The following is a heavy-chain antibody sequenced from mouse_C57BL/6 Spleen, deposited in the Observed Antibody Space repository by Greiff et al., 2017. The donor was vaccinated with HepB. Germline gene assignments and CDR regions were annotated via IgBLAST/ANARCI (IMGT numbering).Heavy chain of an antibody. Sequence: VKLVESGAELVKPGASVKISCKASGYAFSSYWMNWVKQRPGKGLEWIGQIYPGDGDTNYNGKFKGKATLTADKSSSTAYMQLSSLTSEDSAVYFCARGDYYGSSHFDYWGQGTTLTVSS. CDR1: GYAFSSYW. CDR2: IYPGDGDT. V-gene: IGHV1-80*01. D-gene: IGHD1-1*01. J-gene: IGHJ2*01. CDR3: ARGDYYGSSHFDY.